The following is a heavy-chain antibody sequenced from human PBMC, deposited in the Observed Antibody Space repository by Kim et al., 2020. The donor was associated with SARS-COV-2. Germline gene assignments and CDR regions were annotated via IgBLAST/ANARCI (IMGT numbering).Heavy chain of an antibody. CDR2: TYYRSRWYN. V-gene: IGHV6-1*01. CDR3: AREYDDFRSTYYTPPLNYYIFGMDV. CDR1: DDTVSSNRVA. D-gene: IGHD3-3*01. J-gene: IGHJ6*02. Sequence: SQTLSLTCAISDDTVSSNRVAWNWIRQSPSRGLEWLGRTYYRSRWYNDYAVYVQSRITIKPDTSKNQFSLQLNSVTPEDTAVYYCAREYDDFRSTYYTPPLNYYIFGMDVWGQGTTVTVSS.